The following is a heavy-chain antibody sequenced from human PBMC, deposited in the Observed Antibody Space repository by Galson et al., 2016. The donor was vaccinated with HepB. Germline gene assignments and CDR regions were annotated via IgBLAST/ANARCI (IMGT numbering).Heavy chain of an antibody. J-gene: IGHJ4*02. Sequence: CAISGDSVSSNSVSWNWVRQSPSRGLEWLGITYYRSKWYNDYAVSVKGRITINSDTSKNQFSLVLNSVTPEDTAVYFCARRNTGGRGLDYWGQGTVVAVSS. D-gene: IGHD2-8*02. CDR3: ARRNTGGRGLDY. V-gene: IGHV6-1*01. CDR2: TYYRSKWYN. CDR1: GDSVSSNSVS.